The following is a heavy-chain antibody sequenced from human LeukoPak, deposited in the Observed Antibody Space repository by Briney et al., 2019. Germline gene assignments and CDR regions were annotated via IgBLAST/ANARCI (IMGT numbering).Heavy chain of an antibody. CDR2: ISSSSSYT. J-gene: IGHJ4*02. CDR1: GFTFSSYS. CDR3: ARTSSGWSY. V-gene: IGHV3-21*01. Sequence: GGSLRLSCAASGFTFSSYSMNWVRQAPGKGLEWVSSISSSSSYTYYADSVKGRFTISRDDAKNSLYLQMNSLRAEDTAVYYCARTSSGWSYWGQGTLVTVSS. D-gene: IGHD6-19*01.